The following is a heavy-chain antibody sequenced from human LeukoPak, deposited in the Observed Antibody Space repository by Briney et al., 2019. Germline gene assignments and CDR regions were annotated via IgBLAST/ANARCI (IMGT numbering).Heavy chain of an antibody. V-gene: IGHV1-2*02. CDR2: INPNSGGT. J-gene: IGHJ3*02. D-gene: IGHD3-22*01. Sequence: ASVKVSCKASGYTFTGYYMHWVRQAPGQGLEWMGWINPNSGGTNYAQKFQGRVTMTRDTSISTAYVELSRLRSDDTAVYYCATRPHYYDSSGYYVWYDAFDIWGQGTMVTVSS. CDR3: ATRPHYYDSSGYYVWYDAFDI. CDR1: GYTFTGYY.